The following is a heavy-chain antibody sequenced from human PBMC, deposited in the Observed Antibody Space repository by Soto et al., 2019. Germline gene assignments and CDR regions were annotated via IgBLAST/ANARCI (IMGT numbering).Heavy chain of an antibody. CDR2: INAGNGNT. J-gene: IGHJ6*02. CDR3: AREMPYSSSSGYYYYGMDV. V-gene: IGHV1-3*01. D-gene: IGHD6-6*01. Sequence: GASVKVSCKASGYTFTSYAMHWVRQAPGQRLEWMGWINAGNGNTKYSQKFQGRVTITRDTSASTAYMELSSLRSEDTAVYYCAREMPYSSSSGYYYYGMDVWGQGTTVTVSS. CDR1: GYTFTSYA.